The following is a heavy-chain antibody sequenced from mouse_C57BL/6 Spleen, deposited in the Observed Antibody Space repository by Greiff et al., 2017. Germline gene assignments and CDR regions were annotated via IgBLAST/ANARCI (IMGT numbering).Heavy chain of an antibody. V-gene: IGHV1-81*01. CDR3: ARGRYDYDGGLPHFDY. CDR2: IYPRSGNT. Sequence: QVQLQQSGAELARPGASVELSCKASGYTFTSYGISWVKQRTGQGLEWIGEIYPRSGNTYYNEKFKGKATLTADKSSSTAYMELRSLTSEDSAVYFCARGRYDYDGGLPHFDYWGQGTTLTVSS. D-gene: IGHD2-4*01. J-gene: IGHJ2*01. CDR1: GYTFTSYG.